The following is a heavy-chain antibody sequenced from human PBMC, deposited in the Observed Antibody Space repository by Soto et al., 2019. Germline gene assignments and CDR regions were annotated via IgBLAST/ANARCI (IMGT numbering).Heavy chain of an antibody. J-gene: IGHJ2*01. Sequence: QVQLQESGPGLVKPSGTLSLTCAVSGGSISTNTWWTWVRQPPGKGLEWIGEIYHIGNTNYNPSLKSRVSMSVDKSKNQFSLNLSSVSAADTAVYYCARGHRGWSYEWYVAPWGRGTLVTVSS. D-gene: IGHD6-19*01. CDR1: GGSISTNTW. CDR2: IYHIGNT. CDR3: ARGHRGWSYEWYVAP. V-gene: IGHV4-4*02.